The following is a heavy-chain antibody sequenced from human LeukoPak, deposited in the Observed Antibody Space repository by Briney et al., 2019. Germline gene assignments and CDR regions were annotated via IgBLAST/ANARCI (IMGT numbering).Heavy chain of an antibody. CDR3: ARGGESYYDILTGYPLTYYFDY. D-gene: IGHD3-9*01. CDR2: ISGSGGST. V-gene: IGHV3-23*01. J-gene: IGHJ4*02. Sequence: GGSLRLSCAASGFTFSSYAMSWVRQAPGKGLEWVSAISGSGGSTYYADSVKGRFTISRDNSKNTLYLQMNSLRAEDTAVYYCARGGESYYDILTGYPLTYYFDYWGQGTLVTVSS. CDR1: GFTFSSYA.